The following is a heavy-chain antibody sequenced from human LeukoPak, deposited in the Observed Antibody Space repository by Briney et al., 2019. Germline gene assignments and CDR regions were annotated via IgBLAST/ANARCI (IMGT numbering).Heavy chain of an antibody. J-gene: IGHJ4*02. CDR2: VSHSGSP. CDR3: ATRYCSDTSCLFDY. CDR1: GGSISNSGYY. V-gene: IGHV4-39*01. D-gene: IGHD2-2*01. Sequence: SETLSLTCTVSGGSISNSGYYWGWIRQPPGKGLEWIGSVSHSGSPYSDPSLKSRVTISADTSKNQCSLKLSSVTAADAAVYFCATRYCSDTSCLFDYWGQGTLVTVSS.